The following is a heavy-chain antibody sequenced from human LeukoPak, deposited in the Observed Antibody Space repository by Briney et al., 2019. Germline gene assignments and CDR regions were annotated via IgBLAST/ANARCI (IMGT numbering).Heavy chain of an antibody. J-gene: IGHJ4*02. Sequence: GGSLRLSCTASGFTVSSDYMSWVRQAPGKGLKGVSFLYIGGTTHYADSVKGRFIISRDNSKNTLFLQMDSLTTEDTAVYYCARGPLLLYTTGWSLDYWGQGSLVTVSS. D-gene: IGHD6-19*01. CDR1: GFTVSSDY. CDR3: ARGPLLLYTTGWSLDY. CDR2: LYIGGTT. V-gene: IGHV3-66*01.